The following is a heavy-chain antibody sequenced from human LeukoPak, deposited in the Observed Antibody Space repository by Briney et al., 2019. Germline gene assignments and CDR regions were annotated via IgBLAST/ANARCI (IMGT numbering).Heavy chain of an antibody. V-gene: IGHV3-7*01. CDR2: IKKDGSEK. D-gene: IGHD3-22*01. J-gene: IGHJ4*02. CDR1: GFTFSSYW. Sequence: GGSLRLSCAASGFTFSSYWMSWVRQAPGKGLEWVANIKKDGSEKYYVDSVKGRFTISRDNAKNSLYLQMNSLRAEDTAVYYCARDSQPYYYDSSGYLDYWGQGTLVTVSS. CDR3: ARDSQPYYYDSSGYLDY.